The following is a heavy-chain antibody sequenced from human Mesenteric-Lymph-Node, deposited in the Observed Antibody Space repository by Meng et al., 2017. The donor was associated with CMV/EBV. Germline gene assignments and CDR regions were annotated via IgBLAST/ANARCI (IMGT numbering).Heavy chain of an antibody. Sequence: GGSLRLSCAASGFTFSSYAMHWVRQAPGKGLEWVAVISYDGSNKYYADSVKGRFTISRDNSKNTLYLQMNSLRAEDTALYYCARGWYYYGMDVWGQGTTVTVSS. CDR3: ARGWYYYGMDV. J-gene: IGHJ6*02. D-gene: IGHD2-15*01. CDR2: ISYDGSNK. V-gene: IGHV3-30*04. CDR1: GFTFSSYA.